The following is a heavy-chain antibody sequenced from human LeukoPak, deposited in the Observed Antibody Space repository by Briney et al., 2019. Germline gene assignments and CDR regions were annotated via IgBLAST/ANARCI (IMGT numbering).Heavy chain of an antibody. CDR3: AKEYYYYYGMDV. CDR2: ISYDGSNK. CDR1: GFTFSSYG. J-gene: IGHJ6*02. V-gene: IGHV3-30*18. Sequence: GGSLRVSCAASGFTFSSYGMHWVRQAPGKGLEWVAVISYDGSNKYYADSVKGRFTISRDNSKNTLYLQMNSLRAEDTAVYYCAKEYYYYYGMDVWGQGTTVTVSS.